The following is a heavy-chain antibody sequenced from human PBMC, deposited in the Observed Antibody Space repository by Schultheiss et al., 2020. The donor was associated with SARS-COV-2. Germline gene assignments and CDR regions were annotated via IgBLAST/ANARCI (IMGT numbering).Heavy chain of an antibody. CDR2: IASSSGTI. V-gene: IGHV3-48*01. J-gene: IGHJ6*03. CDR3: AKHTDTTVYYYYMDV. D-gene: IGHD1-1*01. Sequence: GGSLRLSCAVSGFTVSSNSMSWVRQAPGKGLEWVSYIASSSGTIYYADSVKGRFTISRDNSKNTLYLQMNSLRAEDTAVYYCAKHTDTTVYYYYMDVWGKGTTVTVSS. CDR1: GFTVSSNS.